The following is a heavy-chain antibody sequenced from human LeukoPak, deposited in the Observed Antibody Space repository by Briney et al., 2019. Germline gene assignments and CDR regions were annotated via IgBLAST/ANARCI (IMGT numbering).Heavy chain of an antibody. CDR3: ARELVPAAAFDY. Sequence: SETLSLTCTVSGGSISSYYWSWIRQLAGKGLEWIGRLYTSGSTNYNPSLTSRVTMSVDTSKNQFSLKLSSVTAADTAVYYCARELVPAAAFDYWGQGTLVTVSS. CDR2: LYTSGST. V-gene: IGHV4-4*07. J-gene: IGHJ4*02. D-gene: IGHD2-2*01. CDR1: GGSISSYY.